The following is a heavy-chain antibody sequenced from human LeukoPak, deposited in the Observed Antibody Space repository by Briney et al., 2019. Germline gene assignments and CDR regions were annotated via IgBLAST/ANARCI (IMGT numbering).Heavy chain of an antibody. V-gene: IGHV4-30-4*01. CDR1: GGSTSSGDYY. Sequence: SETLSLTCTVSGGSTSSGDYYWSWIRQPPGKGLEWIGYIYYSGSTYYNPSLKSRVTISVDTSKNQFSLKLSSVTAADTAVYYCARTSYDSSGYYLDYWGQGTLVTVSS. CDR2: IYYSGST. CDR3: ARTSYDSSGYYLDY. J-gene: IGHJ4*02. D-gene: IGHD3-22*01.